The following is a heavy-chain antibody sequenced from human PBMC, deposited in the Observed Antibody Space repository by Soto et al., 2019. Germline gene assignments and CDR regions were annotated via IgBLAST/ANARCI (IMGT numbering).Heavy chain of an antibody. V-gene: IGHV4-39*01. CDR2: TYYSAGT. Sequence: QLQLQESGPGLVKPSETLSLTCNVSGGSVGSSSYYWGWIRQAPGKGLEWIVSTYYSAGTYYNPSLKRRVTTSLDASKNQFSLTVTSVTAADTAIYYGARHASRGYSSSWYFEDWGQGTPVTVSS. J-gene: IGHJ4*02. CDR3: ARHASRGYSSSWYFED. D-gene: IGHD6-13*01. CDR1: GGSVGSSSYY.